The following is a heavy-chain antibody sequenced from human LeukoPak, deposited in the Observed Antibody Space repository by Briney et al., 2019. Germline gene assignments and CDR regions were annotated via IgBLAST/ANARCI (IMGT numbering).Heavy chain of an antibody. Sequence: GGSLRLSCAVSGFTVGSYAMSWVRQPPGKGLEWVSSLSGSGTSPYYADSVRGRFTISTDKSKNTLYLQMNSLRAEDTAVYYCAKGRGTTVTAAANYWGQGTLVTVSS. D-gene: IGHD4-17*01. CDR2: LSGSGTSP. V-gene: IGHV3-23*01. CDR3: AKGRGTTVTAAANY. CDR1: GFTVGSYA. J-gene: IGHJ4*02.